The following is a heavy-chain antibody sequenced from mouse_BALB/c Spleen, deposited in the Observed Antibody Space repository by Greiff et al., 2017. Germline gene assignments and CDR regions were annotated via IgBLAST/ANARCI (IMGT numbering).Heavy chain of an antibody. J-gene: IGHJ4*01. Sequence: EVMLVESGGGLVQPKGSLKLSCAASGFTFNTYAMNWVRQAPGKGLEWVARIRSKSNNYATYYADSVKDRFTISRDDSQSMLYLQMNNLKTEDTAMYYCVSQVYDYGYAMDYWGQGTSVTVSS. CDR1: GFTFNTYA. CDR2: IRSKSNNYAT. CDR3: VSQVYDYGYAMDY. D-gene: IGHD2-4*01. V-gene: IGHV10-1*02.